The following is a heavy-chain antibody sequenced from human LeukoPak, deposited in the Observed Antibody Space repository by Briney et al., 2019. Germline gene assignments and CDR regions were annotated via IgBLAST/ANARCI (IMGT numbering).Heavy chain of an antibody. Sequence: GGSLRLSCAASGFTFSNYAMSWVRQAPGKGLEWVSAISGSGGSTYYADSVKGRFTISRDNSKNTLYLQMNSLRAEDTAVYYCAKDYYDSSGYYLERPFDYWGQGTLVTVSS. D-gene: IGHD3-22*01. CDR1: GFTFSNYA. J-gene: IGHJ4*02. V-gene: IGHV3-23*01. CDR3: AKDYYDSSGYYLERPFDY. CDR2: ISGSGGST.